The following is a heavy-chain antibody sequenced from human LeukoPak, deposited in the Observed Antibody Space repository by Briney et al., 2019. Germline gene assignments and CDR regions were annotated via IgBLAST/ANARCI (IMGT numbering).Heavy chain of an antibody. J-gene: IGHJ4*02. D-gene: IGHD3-10*01. V-gene: IGHV4-39*07. CDR2: IYYSGST. Sequence: PSETLSLTCTVSGGSISSSSYYWGWIRQPPGKGLEWIGSIYYSGSTYYNPSLKSRVTISVDTSKNQFSLKLSSVTAADTAVYYCARDHHYYGSGSYEDYWGQGTLVTVSS. CDR3: ARDHHYYGSGSYEDY. CDR1: GGSISSSSYY.